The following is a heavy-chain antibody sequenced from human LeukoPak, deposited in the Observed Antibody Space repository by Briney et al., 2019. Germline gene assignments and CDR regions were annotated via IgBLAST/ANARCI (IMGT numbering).Heavy chain of an antibody. CDR2: ISSSSSYI. CDR3: ARDLGVTYYDSILDAFDI. V-gene: IGHV3-21*01. Sequence: GGSLRLSCAASGLNFNIYAMSWVRQAPGKGLEWVSSISSSSSYIYYADSVKGRFTISRDNAKNSLYLQMNSLRAEDTAVYYCARDLGVTYYDSILDAFDIWGQGTMVTVSS. CDR1: GLNFNIYA. D-gene: IGHD3-22*01. J-gene: IGHJ3*02.